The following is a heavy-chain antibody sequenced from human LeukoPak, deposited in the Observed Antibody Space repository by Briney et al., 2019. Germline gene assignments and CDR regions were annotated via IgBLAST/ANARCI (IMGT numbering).Heavy chain of an antibody. Sequence: ASVKVSCKASGYTFTSYAMNWVRQAPGQRLEWMGWINAGNGNTKYSQEFQGRVTITRDTSASTAYMELSSLRSEDMAVYYCAREYGVAAAFGAFDIWGQGTMVTVSS. CDR2: INAGNGNT. D-gene: IGHD6-13*01. V-gene: IGHV1-3*03. CDR1: GYTFTSYA. J-gene: IGHJ3*02. CDR3: AREYGVAAAFGAFDI.